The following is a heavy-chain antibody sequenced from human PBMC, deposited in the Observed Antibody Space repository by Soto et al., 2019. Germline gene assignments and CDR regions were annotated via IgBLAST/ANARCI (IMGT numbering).Heavy chain of an antibody. CDR1: GGSISGYY. Sequence: SETLSLTCTVSGGSISGYYWSWIRQPPGKGLEWIGYIYYSGSTNYNPSLKSRVTISVDTSKNQFSLKLSSVTAADTAVYYCARHYPPGYYDFWSGYSQKIHYYYYMDVWGKGTTVTVSS. CDR2: IYYSGST. CDR3: ARHYPPGYYDFWSGYSQKIHYYYYMDV. V-gene: IGHV4-59*08. D-gene: IGHD3-3*01. J-gene: IGHJ6*03.